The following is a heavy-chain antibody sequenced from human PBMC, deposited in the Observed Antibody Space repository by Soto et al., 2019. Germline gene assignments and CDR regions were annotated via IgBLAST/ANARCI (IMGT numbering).Heavy chain of an antibody. D-gene: IGHD1-26*01. CDR3: ARGTAVGAISHGPYYHYGMDV. Sequence: QVQLVQSGAEVKKPGASVKVSCKATGYTFISYGINWVRQAPGQGLEWMGWISAYNGNTKYAQKNQGRVTMTTDTSTSTAYMDVRSLRSDDTAVYYCARGTAVGAISHGPYYHYGMDVWGQGTTVTVS. V-gene: IGHV1-18*01. CDR1: GYTFISYG. CDR2: ISAYNGNT. J-gene: IGHJ6*02.